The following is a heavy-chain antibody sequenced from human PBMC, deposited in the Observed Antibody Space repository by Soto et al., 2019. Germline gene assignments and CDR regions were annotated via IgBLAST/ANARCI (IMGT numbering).Heavy chain of an antibody. D-gene: IGHD2-15*01. Sequence: SETLSLTCAVSGGSISSSNWWSWVRQPPGKGLEWIGEIYHSGSTNYNPSLKSRVTISVDKSKNQFSLKLSSVTAADTAVYYCARGRYCSGGSCYRRLDDAFDIWGQGTMVT. CDR1: GGSISSSNW. J-gene: IGHJ3*02. CDR3: ARGRYCSGGSCYRRLDDAFDI. CDR2: IYHSGST. V-gene: IGHV4-4*02.